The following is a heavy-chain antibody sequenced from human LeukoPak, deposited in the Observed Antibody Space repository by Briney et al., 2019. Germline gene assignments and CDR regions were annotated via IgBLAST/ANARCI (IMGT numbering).Heavy chain of an antibody. CDR3: ARGLAYYDSSGYSAYFDY. J-gene: IGHJ4*02. CDR1: GFTFSSYS. D-gene: IGHD3-22*01. Sequence: PGGSLRLSCAASGFTFSSYSMNWVRQAPGKGLEWVSSISSSSSYIYYADSVKGRFTISRDNAKNSLYLQMNSLRAEDTAVYYCARGLAYYDSSGYSAYFDYWGQGTLVTVSS. CDR2: ISSSSSYI. V-gene: IGHV3-21*01.